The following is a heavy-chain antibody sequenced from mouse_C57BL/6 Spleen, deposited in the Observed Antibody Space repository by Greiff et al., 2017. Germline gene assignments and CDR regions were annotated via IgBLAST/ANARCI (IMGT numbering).Heavy chain of an antibody. D-gene: IGHD1-1*01. Sequence: QVQLQQSGAELARPGASVKLSCKASGYTFTSYGISWVKQRTGQGLEWIGEIYPRSGNTYYNEKFKGKATLTADKSSSTAYMELRSLTSEDSAVYFCAGGYGSSWYFDVWGTGTTVTVSS. CDR2: IYPRSGNT. CDR1: GYTFTSYG. V-gene: IGHV1-81*01. J-gene: IGHJ1*03. CDR3: AGGYGSSWYFDV.